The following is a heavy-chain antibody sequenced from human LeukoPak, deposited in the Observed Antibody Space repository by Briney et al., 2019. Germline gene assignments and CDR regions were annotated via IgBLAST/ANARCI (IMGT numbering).Heavy chain of an antibody. CDR1: GGTFSSYA. Sequence: ASVKVSCKASGGTFSSYAISWVRQAPGQGLEWMGRIIPILGIASYAQKFQGRVTITADKSTSTAYMELSSLRSEDTAVYYCASPYHSSSWYGHFDLWGRGTLVTVSS. CDR2: IIPILGIA. CDR3: ASPYHSSSWYGHFDL. J-gene: IGHJ2*01. V-gene: IGHV1-69*04. D-gene: IGHD6-13*01.